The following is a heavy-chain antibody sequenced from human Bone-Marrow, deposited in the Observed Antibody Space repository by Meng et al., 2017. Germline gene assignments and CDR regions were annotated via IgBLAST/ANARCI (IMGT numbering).Heavy chain of an antibody. CDR3: SGHIDY. J-gene: IGHJ4*02. Sequence: VLSVGFGEGFVQPGGSIRLSWAAFGFTFSSYAMHWVRQAPGKGLEYVSAISSNGGSTYYADSVKGRFTISRDDSKNTVYLQMNSLKTEDTAVYYCSGHIDYWGQGTLVTVSS. CDR1: GFTFSSYA. V-gene: IGHV3-64*02. CDR2: ISSNGGST. D-gene: IGHD5-12*01.